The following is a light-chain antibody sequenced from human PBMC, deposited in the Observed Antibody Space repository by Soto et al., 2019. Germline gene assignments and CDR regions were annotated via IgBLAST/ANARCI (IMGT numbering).Light chain of an antibody. V-gene: IGLV2-11*01. CDR1: SSVVGGYEY. Sequence: QSVLTQPRSVSGSPGQSVTISCTGTSSVVGGYEYVSWYQQHPGKAPKLMIYDVSKRPSGVPDRFSGSKSGNTASLTISGLQAEDEADYYCCSYAGSYTFVFGTGTKVTVL. CDR3: CSYAGSYTFV. J-gene: IGLJ1*01. CDR2: DVS.